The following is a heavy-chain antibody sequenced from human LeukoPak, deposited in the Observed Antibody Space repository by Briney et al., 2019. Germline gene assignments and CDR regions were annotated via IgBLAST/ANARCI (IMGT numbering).Heavy chain of an antibody. CDR2: FGGTGDI. CDR1: GFTFSTTA. V-gene: IGHV3-23*01. CDR3: AKDVLRWAFDY. D-gene: IGHD3-16*01. J-gene: IGHJ4*02. Sequence: GGSLRLSCAASGFTFSTTAMAWVRQAPGKGLELVAGFGGTGDIHYADSVRGRFTISRDNSKGILYLQMDSLRAEDTAVYYCAKDVLRWAFDYWGQGTLVTVSS.